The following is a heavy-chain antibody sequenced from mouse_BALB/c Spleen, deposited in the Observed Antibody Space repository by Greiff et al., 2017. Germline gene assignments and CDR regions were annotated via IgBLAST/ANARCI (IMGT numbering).Heavy chain of an antibody. CDR1: GFTFSSFG. Sequence: DVMLVESGGGLVQPGGSRKLSCAASGFTFSSFGMHWVRQAPEKGLEWVAYISSGSSTIYYADTVKGRFTISRDNPKNTLFLQMTSLRSEDTAMYYCAREDYGNLYAMDYWGQGTSVTVSS. CDR3: AREDYGNLYAMDY. J-gene: IGHJ4*01. V-gene: IGHV5-17*02. CDR2: ISSGSSTI. D-gene: IGHD2-1*01.